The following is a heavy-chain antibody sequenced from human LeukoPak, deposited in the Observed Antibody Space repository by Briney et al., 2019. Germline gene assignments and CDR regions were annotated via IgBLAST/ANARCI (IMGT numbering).Heavy chain of an antibody. V-gene: IGHV1-2*02. CDR1: GYTFTGHY. Sequence: GASVKVPCKASGYTFTGHYMHWVRQAPGQGLEWMGWINPNNGGTNYAQKFQGRVTMTRDTSISTAYMELSRLRSDDTAVYYCARGYALYGGRYIDFDYWGQGTLVTVSS. D-gene: IGHD1-26*01. CDR3: ARGYALYGGRYIDFDY. CDR2: INPNNGGT. J-gene: IGHJ4*02.